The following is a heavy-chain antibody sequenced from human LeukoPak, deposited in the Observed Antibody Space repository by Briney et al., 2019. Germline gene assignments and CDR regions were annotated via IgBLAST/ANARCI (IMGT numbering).Heavy chain of an antibody. V-gene: IGHV3-11*04. D-gene: IGHD6-13*01. CDR3: ARDHSSSWNYFDY. J-gene: IGHJ4*02. CDR2: ISSSATTI. Sequence: GGSLRLSCAASGFTFSDYYMKWIRQAPGKGLEWVSYISSSATTIYYADSVKGRFTISRDNAKKSLYLQMNSLRAEDTAVYYCARDHSSSWNYFDYWGQGTLVTVSS. CDR1: GFTFSDYY.